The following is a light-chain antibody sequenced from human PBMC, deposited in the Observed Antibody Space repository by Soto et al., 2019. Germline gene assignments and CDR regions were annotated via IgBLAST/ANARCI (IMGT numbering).Light chain of an antibody. CDR3: QHLTFSVWT. CDR1: QSVYNNY. CDR2: GAS. J-gene: IGKJ1*01. Sequence: EVVLTQSPGTLSLSPGESATLSCRASQSVYNNYLAWYQQKPGQAPRLLIYGASNRATDVPDRFTASGSGTDFTLTIRRLEPGDFAVYYCQHLTFSVWTFGQGTRVEMK. V-gene: IGKV3-20*01.